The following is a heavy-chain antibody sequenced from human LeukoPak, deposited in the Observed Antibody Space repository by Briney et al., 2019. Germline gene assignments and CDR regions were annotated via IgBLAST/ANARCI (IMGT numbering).Heavy chain of an antibody. CDR1: GFTFSSYS. CDR3: ARDGLGFSGRDY. J-gene: IGHJ4*02. D-gene: IGHD3-3*01. Sequence: GGSLRLSCAASGFTFSSYSMNWVRQAPGKGLEWVSSISSSSSYIYYADSVKGRFTISRDNAKNSLYLQMNSLRAEDTAVYYCARDGLGFSGRDYWGQGTVVTVSS. CDR2: ISSSSSYI. V-gene: IGHV3-21*04.